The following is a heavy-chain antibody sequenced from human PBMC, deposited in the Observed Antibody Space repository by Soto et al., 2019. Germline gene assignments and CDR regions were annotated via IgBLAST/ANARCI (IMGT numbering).Heavy chain of an antibody. V-gene: IGHV3-23*01. CDR2: LIGGHYGT. CDR3: AKGKSTGDIDWFGP. Sequence: PGGSLRLSCTASGFTLQNYAMAWVRQAPGNGLEWVSTLIGGHYGTAYSYSVKGRFTVSRDNSKNCLYLQMNSLGVEDTAMYFCAKGKSTGDIDWFGPWGQGSLVTVSS. D-gene: IGHD3-10*01. CDR1: GFTLQNYA. J-gene: IGHJ5*02.